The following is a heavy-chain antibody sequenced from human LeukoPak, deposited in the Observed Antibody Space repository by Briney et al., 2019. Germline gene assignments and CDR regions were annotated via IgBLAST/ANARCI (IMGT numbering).Heavy chain of an antibody. CDR1: GFTFSSYG. CDR2: IWYEERTK. D-gene: IGHD5-18*01. J-gene: IGHJ4*02. CDR3: AKDLIAYSYGYAGRSNFDY. V-gene: IGHV3-33*06. Sequence: GGSLRLSCTASGFTFSSYGMHWVRQAPGNGLEWVATIWYEERTKYYIDSVKGRFTVSRDNSKNTFYLQMNSLRGEDTAIYYCAKDLIAYSYGYAGRSNFDYWGQGTLVTVSS.